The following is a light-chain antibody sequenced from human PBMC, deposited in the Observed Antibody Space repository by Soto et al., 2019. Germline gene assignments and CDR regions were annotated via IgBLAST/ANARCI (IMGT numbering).Light chain of an antibody. CDR1: QSVSSSY. J-gene: IGKJ5*01. V-gene: IGKV3-20*01. CDR2: GAS. Sequence: RSAGSFWWSPYHKKTISGRAGQSVSSSYLAWYQQKPGQAPRLLIYGASSRATGIPDRFSGSGSGTALTVTIRRLEHECLAVYPCQEYGSSPQVRVGQGTRLEIK. CDR3: QEYGSSPQVR.